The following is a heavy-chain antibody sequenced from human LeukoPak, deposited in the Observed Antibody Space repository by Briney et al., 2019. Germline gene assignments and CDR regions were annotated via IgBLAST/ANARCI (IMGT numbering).Heavy chain of an antibody. V-gene: IGHV4-39*01. J-gene: IGHJ4*02. CDR1: GGSISSSSYY. D-gene: IGHD3-10*01. CDR2: IYYSGST. CDR3: ARKEGIYFDY. Sequence: SETLSLTCIVSGGSISSSSYYWGWIRQPPGKGLEWIGSIYYSGSTYYNPSLKSRVTISVDTSKNQFSLKLSSVTAADTAAYYCARKEGIYFDYWGQGTLVTVSS.